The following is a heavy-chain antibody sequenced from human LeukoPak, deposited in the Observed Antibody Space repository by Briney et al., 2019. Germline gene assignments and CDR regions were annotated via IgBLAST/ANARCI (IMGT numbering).Heavy chain of an antibody. D-gene: IGHD5-12*01. CDR1: GFTFSSYA. J-gene: IGHJ4*02. Sequence: PGGSLRLSCAVSGFTFSSYAMSWVRQAPGKGQECVSGISGSGGSTHYADSVKGRFTISRDTSKNTLFLQMNSLRAEDTAVYYCAKVGGYDRYYFDYWGQGTLVTVSS. V-gene: IGHV3-23*01. CDR3: AKVGGYDRYYFDY. CDR2: ISGSGGST.